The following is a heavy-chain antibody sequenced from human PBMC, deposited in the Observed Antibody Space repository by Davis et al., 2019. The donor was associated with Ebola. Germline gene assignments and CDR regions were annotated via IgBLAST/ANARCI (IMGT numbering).Heavy chain of an antibody. CDR1: GFTFSSYW. Sequence: GESLKISCAASGFTFSSYWMSWVRQAPGKGLEWVANIKQDGSEKYYVDSVKGRFTISRDNSKNTLYLQMNSLRAEDTAVYYCARARRGARPMTTVVTRPMDVWGKGTTVTVSS. J-gene: IGHJ6*03. V-gene: IGHV3-7*01. D-gene: IGHD4-23*01. CDR3: ARARRGARPMTTVVTRPMDV. CDR2: IKQDGSEK.